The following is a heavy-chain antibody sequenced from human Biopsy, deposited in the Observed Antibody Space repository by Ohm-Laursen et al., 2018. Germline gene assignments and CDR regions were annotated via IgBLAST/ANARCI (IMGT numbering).Heavy chain of an antibody. D-gene: IGHD2/OR15-2a*01. CDR1: GGSISSSY. CDR2: IYYSGST. J-gene: IGHJ6*02. V-gene: IGHV4-59*01. Sequence: TLSLTCSVSGGSISSSYWSWIRQPPGKGLEWIGGIYYSGSTNYNPSLKSRVTISVDTSKNQFSLRLNSVTAADTAVYYCARATNSTGWPYYYFYGMDVWGQGTTVTVSS. CDR3: ARATNSTGWPYYYFYGMDV.